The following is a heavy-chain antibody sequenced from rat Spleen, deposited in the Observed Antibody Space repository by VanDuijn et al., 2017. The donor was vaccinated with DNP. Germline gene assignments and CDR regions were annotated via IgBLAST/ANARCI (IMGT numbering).Heavy chain of an antibody. J-gene: IGHJ2*01. CDR3: ARHGGSSVRFDY. CDR1: GFSFSDSA. D-gene: IGHD4-5*01. CDR2: IIYDGSHT. V-gene: IGHV5-17*01. Sequence: EVQLVESGGGVVQPGKSLKLSCAASGFSFSDSAMAWVRQSPKMGLEWVATIIYDGSHTFYRDSVQGRFIISRDNAKSTLYLQMDSLGSEDTATYYCARHGGSSVRFDYWGQGVMVTVSS.